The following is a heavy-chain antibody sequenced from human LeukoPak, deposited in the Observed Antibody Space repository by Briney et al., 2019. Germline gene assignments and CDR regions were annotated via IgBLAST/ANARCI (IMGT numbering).Heavy chain of an antibody. CDR1: GYTFANFG. Sequence: GASVKVSCKASGYTFANFGITWARQAPGQGLEWMGWISVYNGNTNYAQNLQGRVTLTTDTSTSTAYMELRSLRSGDTALYYCARTCSSSSCYMVHWGQGTLVTVSS. CDR2: ISVYNGNT. D-gene: IGHD2-2*02. J-gene: IGHJ4*02. V-gene: IGHV1-18*01. CDR3: ARTCSSSSCYMVH.